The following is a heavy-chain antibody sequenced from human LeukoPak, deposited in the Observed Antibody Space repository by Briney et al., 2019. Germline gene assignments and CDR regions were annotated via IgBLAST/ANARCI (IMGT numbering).Heavy chain of an antibody. CDR2: IYYSGST. CDR1: SGSISSGGYY. CDR3: ARDGQQLAPYYYYGMDV. J-gene: IGHJ6*02. D-gene: IGHD6-13*01. Sequence: SQTLSLTCTVSSGSISSGGYYWSWIRQHPGKGLEWIGYIYYSGSTYYNPSLKSRVTISVDTSKNQFSLKLSSVTAADTAVYYCARDGQQLAPYYYYGMDVWGQGTPVTVSS. V-gene: IGHV4-31*03.